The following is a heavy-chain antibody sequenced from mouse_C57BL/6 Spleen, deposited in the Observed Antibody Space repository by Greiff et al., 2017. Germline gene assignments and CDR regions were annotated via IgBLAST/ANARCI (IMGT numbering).Heavy chain of an antibody. CDR2: INPSNGGT. CDR3: ARAYYYGRIYYYAMDY. CDR1: GYTFTSYW. V-gene: IGHV1-53*01. Sequence: QVQLQQPGTELVKPGASVTLSCKASGYTFTSYWMHWVKQRPGQGLEWIGNINPSNGGTNYNEKFKSKATLTVDKSSSTAYMQLSSLTSEDSAVYYCARAYYYGRIYYYAMDYWGQGTSVTVSS. J-gene: IGHJ4*01. D-gene: IGHD1-1*01.